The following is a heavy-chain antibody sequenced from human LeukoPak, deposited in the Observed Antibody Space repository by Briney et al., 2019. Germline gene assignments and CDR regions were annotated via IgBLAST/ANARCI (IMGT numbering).Heavy chain of an antibody. D-gene: IGHD2-21*02. J-gene: IGHJ4*02. CDR2: ISGSGGST. Sequence: GGSLRLSCAASGFTFSSYAMSWVRQAPGKGLEWVSAISGSGGSTYYADSVKGRFTISRDNSKNTLYLQMNSLRAEDTAVYYCAKGPNIVVVTATHLWGQGTLVTVSS. V-gene: IGHV3-23*01. CDR1: GFTFSSYA. CDR3: AKGPNIVVVTATHL.